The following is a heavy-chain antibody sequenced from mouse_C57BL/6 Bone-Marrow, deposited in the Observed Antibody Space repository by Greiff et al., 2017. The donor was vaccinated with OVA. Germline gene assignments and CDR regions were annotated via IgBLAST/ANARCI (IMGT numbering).Heavy chain of an antibody. J-gene: IGHJ4*01. Sequence: EVKLEESGPGLVKPSQSLSLTCSVTGYSITSGYYWNWIRQFPGNKLEWMGYISYDGSNNYNPSLKNRISITRDTSKNQFFLKLNSVTTEDTATYYCARDRVRLHYYYAMDYWGQGTSVTVSS. V-gene: IGHV3-6*01. CDR1: GYSITSGYY. CDR3: ARDRVRLHYYYAMDY. D-gene: IGHD2-4*01. CDR2: ISYDGSN.